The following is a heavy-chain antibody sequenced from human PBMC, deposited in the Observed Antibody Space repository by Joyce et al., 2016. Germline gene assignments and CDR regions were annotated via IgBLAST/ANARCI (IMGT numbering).Heavy chain of an antibody. J-gene: IGHJ6*03. CDR2: IDSRGSS. Sequence: QVQLQESGPGLVKPSQTLSLTCTVSGDSISTDGYFWSWIRQHPGKGLGWIWYIDSRGSSYNTPSLKSRVTILIDTSKNQFSLKLTSMSVADTAVYYCARDRCTGGSCFYYYMDVWGEGISVTVSS. CDR1: GDSISTDGYF. D-gene: IGHD2-15*01. CDR3: ARDRCTGGSCFYYYMDV. V-gene: IGHV4-31*03.